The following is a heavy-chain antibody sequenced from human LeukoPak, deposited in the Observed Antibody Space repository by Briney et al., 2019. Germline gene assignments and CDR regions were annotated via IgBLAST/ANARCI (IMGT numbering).Heavy chain of an antibody. CDR2: INPNSGGT. CDR1: TYGLITYG. V-gene: IGHV1-8*02. D-gene: IGHD5-18*01. CDR3: ARDNGGTAMAYYYYYYMDV. J-gene: IGHJ6*03. Sequence: ASVKVSCKASTYGLITYGISWGRQAPGQGLEWMGWINPNSGGTGYAQKFQGRVTMTRNTSISTAYMELSSLRSEDTAVYYCARDNGGTAMAYYYYYYMDVWGKGTTVTISS.